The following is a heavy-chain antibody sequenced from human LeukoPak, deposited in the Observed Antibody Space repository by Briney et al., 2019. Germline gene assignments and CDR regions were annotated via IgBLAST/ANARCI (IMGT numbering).Heavy chain of an antibody. J-gene: IGHJ6*02. CDR2: ISYDGSNK. V-gene: IGHV3-30*18. CDR3: ANHPDDYGDYGGWLMLDTYYGMDV. D-gene: IGHD4-17*01. Sequence: GGSLRLSCAASGLTFSSYGMHWVRQAPGKGLEWVAVISYDGSNKYYADSVKGRFTISRDNSKNTLYLRMNSLRAEDTAVYYCANHPDDYGDYGGWLMLDTYYGMDVWGQGTTVTVSS. CDR1: GLTFSSYG.